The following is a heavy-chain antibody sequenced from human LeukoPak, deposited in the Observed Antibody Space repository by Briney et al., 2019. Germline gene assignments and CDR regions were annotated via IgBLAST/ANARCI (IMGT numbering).Heavy chain of an antibody. V-gene: IGHV3-48*01. CDR2: ISSSSSTI. Sequence: GGSLRLSCAASGFTFSSYSMNWVRQAPGKGLEWVSYISSSSSTIYYADSVKGRFTISRDNSKNTVDLQMDSLRAEDTAVYYCAKAGSGWYAPYWGQGTLVTVS. J-gene: IGHJ4*02. CDR3: AKAGSGWYAPY. D-gene: IGHD6-19*01. CDR1: GFTFSSYS.